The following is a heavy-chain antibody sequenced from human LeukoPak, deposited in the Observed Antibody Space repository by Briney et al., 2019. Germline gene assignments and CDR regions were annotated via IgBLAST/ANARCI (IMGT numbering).Heavy chain of an antibody. CDR2: IKQDGSEK. J-gene: IGHJ1*01. Sequence: GGSLRLSCAASGFTFSSYWMSWVRQAPGKGLEWVANIKQDGSEKYYVDSVKGRFTISRDNAKNSLYLQMNSLRAEDTAVYYCARDDVLRYFDWLSDAEYFQHWGQGTLVTVSS. CDR1: GFTFSSYW. CDR3: ARDDVLRYFDWLSDAEYFQH. V-gene: IGHV3-7*01. D-gene: IGHD3-9*01.